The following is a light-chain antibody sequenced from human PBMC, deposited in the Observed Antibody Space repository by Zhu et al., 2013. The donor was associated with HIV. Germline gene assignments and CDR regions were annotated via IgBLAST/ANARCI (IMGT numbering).Light chain of an antibody. J-gene: IGLJ3*02. CDR3: AAWDDSLNGPV. CDR2: DNN. V-gene: IGLV1-44*01. Sequence: QSVLTQPHSVSESPGKTVTISCTRTSGSIASNYVQWYQQVPGAAPKLLIYDNNKRPSGIPDRFSGSKSGTSASLAISGLQSEDEADYYCAAWDDSLNGPVFGGGTKVTVL. CDR1: SGSIASNY.